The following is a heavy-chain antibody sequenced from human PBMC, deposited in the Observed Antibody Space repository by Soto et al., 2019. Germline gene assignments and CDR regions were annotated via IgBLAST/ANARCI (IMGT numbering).Heavy chain of an antibody. J-gene: IGHJ4*02. CDR3: ARGYCGGDCYDY. CDR1: GGSISSGGYY. D-gene: IGHD2-21*01. Sequence: SETLSLTGPVAGGSISSGGYYWSWIRQHPGKGLEWIGYIYYSGSTYYNPSLKSRVTISVDTSKNQFSLRLSTVTAADTAVHYCARGYCGGDCYDYWGQGTLVTVSS. V-gene: IGHV4-31*03. CDR2: IYYSGST.